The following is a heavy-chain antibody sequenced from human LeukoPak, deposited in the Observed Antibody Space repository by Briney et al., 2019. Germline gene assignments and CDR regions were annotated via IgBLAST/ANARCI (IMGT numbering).Heavy chain of an antibody. CDR2: ISYDGSNK. Sequence: GGSLRLSCAASTFTVSSHAIHWVRQAPGKGLEWVAVISYDGSNKYYADSVKGRFTISRDNSKNTLYLQMNSLRAEDTAVYYCAKDGPSSSWGKFDYWGQGTLVTVSS. J-gene: IGHJ4*02. CDR3: AKDGPSSSWGKFDY. V-gene: IGHV3-30*04. D-gene: IGHD6-13*01. CDR1: TFTVSSHA.